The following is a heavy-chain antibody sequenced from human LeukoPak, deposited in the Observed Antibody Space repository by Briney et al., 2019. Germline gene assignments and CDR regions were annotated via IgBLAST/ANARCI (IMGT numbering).Heavy chain of an antibody. J-gene: IGHJ4*02. V-gene: IGHV3-30*02. CDR2: IRYDGSNT. CDR1: GFTFSSYG. D-gene: IGHD2-2*01. Sequence: GSLRLSCAASGFTFSSYGIHWVRQAPGKGLEWVAFIRYDGSNTYYADSVKGRFTISRDNSKNTLYLQMNSLRAEDTAVYYFAKAGYDIVVVPAAISVYYFDYWGQGTLVTVSS. CDR3: AKAGYDIVVVPAAISVYYFDY.